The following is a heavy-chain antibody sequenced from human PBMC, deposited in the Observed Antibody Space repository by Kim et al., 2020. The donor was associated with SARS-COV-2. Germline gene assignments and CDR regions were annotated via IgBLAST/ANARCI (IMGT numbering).Heavy chain of an antibody. D-gene: IGHD2-2*02. CDR3: ARGRAGVVPAPILGIGPHYDYFIMDV. Sequence: SETLSLTCAVYGGSFSGHYWSWIRQPPGQGLEGIGEIHQSGSTNYSPSLKSRVTISVDTSKNQFSLKLSSVTAADTGFYYCARGRAGVVPAPILGIGPHYDYFIMDVWGHGTTVTVSS. J-gene: IGHJ6*02. CDR2: IHQSGST. V-gene: IGHV4-34*01. CDR1: GGSFSGHY.